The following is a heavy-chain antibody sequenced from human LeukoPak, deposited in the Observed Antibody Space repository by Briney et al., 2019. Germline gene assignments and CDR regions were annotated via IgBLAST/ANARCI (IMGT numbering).Heavy chain of an antibody. Sequence: SGGSLRPSCAASGFTFSSYAMSWVRQAPGKGLEWVSGISGSGGSTFYADSVKGRFTISRDNSKNTLYLQMNSLRAEDTAVYYCAKGGPISGNYYTCDYWGQGTLVTVSS. D-gene: IGHD3-10*01. CDR2: ISGSGGST. V-gene: IGHV3-23*01. J-gene: IGHJ4*02. CDR1: GFTFSSYA. CDR3: AKGGPISGNYYTCDY.